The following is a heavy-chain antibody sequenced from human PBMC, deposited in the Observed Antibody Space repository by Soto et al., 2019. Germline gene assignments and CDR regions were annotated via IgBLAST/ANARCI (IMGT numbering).Heavy chain of an antibody. CDR2: ISWNSGTI. Sequence: EVQLVESGGGLVQPGRSLRLSCAASGFTFDDYAMHWARQAPGKGLEWVSGISWNSGTIVYADSVKGRFTISRDNAKNSLYLQMNSLRGEDTALYYCAKDMRGGSSSSRYYYGLDVWGQGTTVTVSS. CDR1: GFTFDDYA. J-gene: IGHJ6*02. CDR3: AKDMRGGSSSSRYYYGLDV. D-gene: IGHD6-13*01. V-gene: IGHV3-9*01.